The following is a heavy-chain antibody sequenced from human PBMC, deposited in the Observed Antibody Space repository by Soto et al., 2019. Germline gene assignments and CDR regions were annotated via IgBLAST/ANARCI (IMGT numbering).Heavy chain of an antibody. Sequence: QVQLVQSGAEVKKPGSSVKVSCKASGGTFSSYAISWVRQAPGQGLEWMGGIIPIFGTANYAQKFQGGVTITADESTSTAYMELSSLRSEDTAVYYCARDGEAARPGEYYYYGMDVWGQGTTVTVSS. CDR3: ARDGEAARPGEYYYYGMDV. CDR2: IIPIFGTA. J-gene: IGHJ6*02. CDR1: GGTFSSYA. D-gene: IGHD6-6*01. V-gene: IGHV1-69*01.